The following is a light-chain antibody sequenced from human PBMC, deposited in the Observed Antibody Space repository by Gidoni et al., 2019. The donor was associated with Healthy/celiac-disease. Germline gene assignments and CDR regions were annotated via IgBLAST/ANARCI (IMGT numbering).Light chain of an antibody. CDR1: QSVSSY. J-gene: IGKJ1*01. V-gene: IGKV3-11*01. CDR2: DAS. CDR3: QQRSNWPRLWT. Sequence: EIVLTQSPATLSLSPGERATLSCRASQSVSSYLAWYQQKPGQAPRLLIYDASNRATGIPARFSGSGFGTDFTLTISSLEPEDFAVYYCQQRSNWPRLWTFGQGTKVEIK.